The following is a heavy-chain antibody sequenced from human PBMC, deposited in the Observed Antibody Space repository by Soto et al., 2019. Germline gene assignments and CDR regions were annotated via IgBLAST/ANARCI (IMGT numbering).Heavy chain of an antibody. J-gene: IGHJ4*02. Sequence: ASVKVSCKASGYTFTSYDINWVRQATGQGLEWMRWMNPNSGNTGYAQKFQGRVTMTRNTSISTAYMELSSLRSEDTAVYYCARAPAGYDSSGYYFDYWGQGTLVTVSS. CDR2: MNPNSGNT. V-gene: IGHV1-8*01. D-gene: IGHD3-22*01. CDR3: ARAPAGYDSSGYYFDY. CDR1: GYTFTSYD.